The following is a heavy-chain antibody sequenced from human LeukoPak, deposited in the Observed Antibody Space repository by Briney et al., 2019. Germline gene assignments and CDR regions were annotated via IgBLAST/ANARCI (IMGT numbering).Heavy chain of an antibody. J-gene: IGHJ3*01. CDR3: AGDVMSTALDAFDV. D-gene: IGHD1-1*01. Sequence: SETLSLTCSVSGVPISTCYWSWLRQSPGKGLEWLAYVYYNGDILYNPSLKSRVSISLDTSKNQFSLQLSSVTAADTAVYYCAGDVMSTALDAFDVWGQGTMVTVSS. CDR1: GVPISTCY. CDR2: VYYNGDI. V-gene: IGHV4-59*01.